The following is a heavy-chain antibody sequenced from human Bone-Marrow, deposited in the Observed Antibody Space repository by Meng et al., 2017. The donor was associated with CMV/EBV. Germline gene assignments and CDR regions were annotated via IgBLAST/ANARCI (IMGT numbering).Heavy chain of an antibody. J-gene: IGHJ5*02. CDR1: TDYY. CDR2: VDPEDGET. CDR3: ATVLCSTSCHNTGYNWLDP. Sequence: TDYYMHGVQKAPGKGLEWMGLVDPEDGETIYAEKFQGRVTITADTSTDTAYMELSSLRSEDTAVYYCATVLCSTSCHNTGYNWLDPWGQGTLVTVSS. D-gene: IGHD2-2*01. V-gene: IGHV1-69-2*01.